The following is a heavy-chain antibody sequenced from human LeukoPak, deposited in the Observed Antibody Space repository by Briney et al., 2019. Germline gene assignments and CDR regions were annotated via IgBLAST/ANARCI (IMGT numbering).Heavy chain of an antibody. D-gene: IGHD3-10*01. V-gene: IGHV5-51*01. CDR3: ARQSRDGSKTRGYYFDY. CDR2: IYPADSDT. J-gene: IGHJ4*02. CDR1: GYSFTNYW. Sequence: GESLKISCQVSGYSFTNYWIGWVRQMPGKGLESMGIIYPADSDTTYSPSFQGQVTISADKSISTVYLQWSSLKASDTAMHCCARQSRDGSKTRGYYFDYWGQGTLVTVSS.